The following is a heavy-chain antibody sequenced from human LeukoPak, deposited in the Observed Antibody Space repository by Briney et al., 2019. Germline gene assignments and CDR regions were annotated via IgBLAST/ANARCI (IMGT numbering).Heavy chain of an antibody. CDR3: ARGLEGFGELLSNWFDP. J-gene: IGHJ5*02. D-gene: IGHD3-10*01. CDR2: INYSGST. V-gene: IGHV4-30-4*01. CDR1: GGSISSSSYY. Sequence: PSETLSLTCTVSGGSISSSSYYWSWIRQPPGKGLEWIGYINYSGSTYYNPSLKSRVSISVDTSKNQFSLKLSSVTAADTAVYYCARGLEGFGELLSNWFDPWGQGTLVTVSS.